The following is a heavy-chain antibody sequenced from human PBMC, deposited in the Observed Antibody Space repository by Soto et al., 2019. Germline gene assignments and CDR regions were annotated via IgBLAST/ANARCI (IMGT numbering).Heavy chain of an antibody. CDR3: VKSPWSRRGDLDL. D-gene: IGHD2-8*01. CDR2: ISWSSGTI. Sequence: EVELVESGGGLAQTGRSLRLSCAGSGFTFDDSDMYWVRQAPGKGLEWVSGISWSSGTIGYADYVKGRFTISRDNAKNSLYLEMSPLRPEDTAIYYCVKSPWSRRGDLDLWGRGTLVPVPS. CDR1: GFTFDDSD. J-gene: IGHJ2*01. V-gene: IGHV3-9*01.